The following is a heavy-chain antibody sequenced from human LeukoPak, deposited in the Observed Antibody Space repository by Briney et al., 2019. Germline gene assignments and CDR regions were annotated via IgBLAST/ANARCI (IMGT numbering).Heavy chain of an antibody. V-gene: IGHV3-48*02. Sequence: GGSLRLSCAASGFTFNAYNINWVRQAPGRGLEWVSYISGSGTVIDYADSVKGRFTVSRDNAKNSVFLQMSSLRDDDTAVYYCAQGDGGHGEYFDYWGQGTLVTVSS. CDR1: GFTFNAYN. CDR3: AQGDGGHGEYFDY. J-gene: IGHJ4*02. CDR2: ISGSGTVI. D-gene: IGHD4-23*01.